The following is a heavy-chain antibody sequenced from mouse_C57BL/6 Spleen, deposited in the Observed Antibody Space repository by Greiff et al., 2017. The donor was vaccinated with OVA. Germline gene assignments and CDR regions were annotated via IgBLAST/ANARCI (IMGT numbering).Heavy chain of an antibody. CDR3: ASLGLGFDY. Sequence: EVQLVESGGGLVQPGGSLSLSCAASGFTFTDYYLSWVRQPPGKALEWLGFIRNKANGYTTEYSASVKGRFTISRDNSQSILYLQMNALRAEDSATYYCASLGLGFDYWGQGTTLTVSS. V-gene: IGHV7-3*01. CDR2: IRNKANGYTT. CDR1: GFTFTDYY. J-gene: IGHJ2*01. D-gene: IGHD4-1*01.